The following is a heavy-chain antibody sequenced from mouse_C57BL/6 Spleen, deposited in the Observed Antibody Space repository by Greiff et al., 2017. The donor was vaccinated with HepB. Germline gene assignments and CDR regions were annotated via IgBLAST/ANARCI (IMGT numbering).Heavy chain of an antibody. CDR3: AQNPDYDYEVYAMDY. D-gene: IGHD2-4*01. Sequence: QVQLQQSGPGLVQPSQSLSITCTVSGFSLTSYGVHWVRQSPGKGLEWLGVIWRGGSTDYNAAFMSRLSITKDNSKSQVFFKMNSLQADDTSIYYCAQNPDYDYEVYAMDYWGQGTSVTVSS. V-gene: IGHV2-5*01. J-gene: IGHJ4*01. CDR2: IWRGGST. CDR1: GFSLTSYG.